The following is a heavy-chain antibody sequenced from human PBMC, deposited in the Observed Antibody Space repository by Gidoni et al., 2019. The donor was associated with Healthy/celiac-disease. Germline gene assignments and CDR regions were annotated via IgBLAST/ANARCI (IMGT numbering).Heavy chain of an antibody. CDR3: ARDVGAVAGTEVGDY. Sequence: QVQLVQSGAEVKKPGSSVKVSCKASGGPFSSYAISWVRQAPGQGLEWMGGIIPSFGTANYEQKFQGRVTITADESTSTAYMELSSLRSEDTAVYYCARDVGAVAGTEVGDYWGQGTLVTVSS. V-gene: IGHV1-69*01. D-gene: IGHD6-19*01. CDR1: GGPFSSYA. CDR2: IIPSFGTA. J-gene: IGHJ4*02.